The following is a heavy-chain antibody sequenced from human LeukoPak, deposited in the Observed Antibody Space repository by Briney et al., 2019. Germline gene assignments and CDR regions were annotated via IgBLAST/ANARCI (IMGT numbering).Heavy chain of an antibody. J-gene: IGHJ4*02. V-gene: IGHV3-23*01. CDR3: VRDSEGSFDS. D-gene: IGHD3/OR15-3a*01. Sequence: PGGSLRLSCAASGFTFSTYDMSWVRQPPGKGLEWVSTLACLDSSCTEYYSDSVKGRFSISRDKSRSTLSLQLNSLRVEDTAMYYCVRDSEGSFDSWGQGTLVTVSS. CDR1: GFTFSTYD. CDR2: CLDSSCTE.